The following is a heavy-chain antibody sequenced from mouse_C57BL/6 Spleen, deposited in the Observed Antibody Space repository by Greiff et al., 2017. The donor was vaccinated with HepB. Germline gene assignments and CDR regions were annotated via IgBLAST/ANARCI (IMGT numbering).Heavy chain of an antibody. Sequence: QQSCKASGYTFTRYWMDWVKQRPGQGLEWIGNIYPSDSETHYNQKFKDKATLTVDKSSSTAYMQLSSLTSEDSAVYYCARERIYGYFDYWGQGTTLTVSS. J-gene: IGHJ2*01. CDR3: ARERIYGYFDY. CDR2: IYPSDSET. CDR1: GYTFTRYW. D-gene: IGHD1-1*02. V-gene: IGHV1-61*01.